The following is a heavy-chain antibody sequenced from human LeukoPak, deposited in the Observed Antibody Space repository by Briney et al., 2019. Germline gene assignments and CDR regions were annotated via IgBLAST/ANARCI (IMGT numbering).Heavy chain of an antibody. J-gene: IGHJ1*01. D-gene: IGHD3-22*01. CDR2: ISSNGGST. V-gene: IGHV3-64*01. CDR1: GFTFSSYA. Sequence: PGGSLRLSCAASGFTFSSYAMHWVRQAPGKGLEYVSAISSNGGSTYYANSVRGRFTISRDNSKNTLYLQMGSLRAEDMAVYYCARDYDSSGYYSFQHWGQGTLVTVSS. CDR3: ARDYDSSGYYSFQH.